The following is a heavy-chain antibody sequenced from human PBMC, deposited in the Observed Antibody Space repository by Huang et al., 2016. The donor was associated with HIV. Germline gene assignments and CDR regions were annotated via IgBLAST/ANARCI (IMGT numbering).Heavy chain of an antibody. CDR1: EGTFSSYS. Sequence: VQLIQSGAEVKKTGSSVRVSCRASEGTFSSYSIGWMRQAPGQGLEWMGGIIPICGTTTDAQKFQGRVSIAADESTSTAYMDLNSLRSEDTAVYYCARAALVNNQYFDYWGQGTLVTVSS. D-gene: IGHD5-18*01. CDR2: IIPICGTT. CDR3: ARAALVNNQYFDY. J-gene: IGHJ4*02. V-gene: IGHV1-69*13.